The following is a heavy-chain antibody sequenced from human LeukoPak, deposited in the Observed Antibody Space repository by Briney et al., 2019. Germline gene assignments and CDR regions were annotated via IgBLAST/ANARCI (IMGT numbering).Heavy chain of an antibody. CDR3: ATELYGDYFLDY. J-gene: IGHJ4*02. V-gene: IGHV4-34*01. D-gene: IGHD4-17*01. Sequence: SETLSLTCAVYGGSFSGYYWSWIRQPPGKGLEWIGEINHSGSTNYNPSLKSRVTISVDTSKNQFSLKLSSVTAADTAVYYCATELYGDYFLDYWGQGTLVTVSS. CDR1: GGSFSGYY. CDR2: INHSGST.